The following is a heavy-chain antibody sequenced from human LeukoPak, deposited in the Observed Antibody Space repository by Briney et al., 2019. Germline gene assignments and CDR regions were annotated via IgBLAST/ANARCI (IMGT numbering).Heavy chain of an antibody. D-gene: IGHD6-13*01. J-gene: IGHJ4*02. Sequence: GGSLRLSCAASGFTFSSYSMDWVRQAPGKGLEWVSYISSSSSYIYYADSVKGRFTISRDNAKNSLYLQMNSLRAEDTAVYYCARVIAAGIGGGFDYWGQGTLVTVSS. V-gene: IGHV3-21*05. CDR2: ISSSSSYI. CDR1: GFTFSSYS. CDR3: ARVIAAGIGGGFDY.